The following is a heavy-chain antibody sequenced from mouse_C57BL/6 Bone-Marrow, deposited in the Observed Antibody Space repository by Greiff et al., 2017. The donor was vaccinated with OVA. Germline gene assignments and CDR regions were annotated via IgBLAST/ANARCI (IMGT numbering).Heavy chain of an antibody. J-gene: IGHJ1*03. CDR3: ARGDGSRNWYVDV. CDR2: IDPSDSYT. V-gene: IGHV1-69*01. D-gene: IGHD1-1*01. Sequence: QVQLQQPGAELVMPGASVKLSCKASGYTFTSYWMHWVKQRPGQGLEWIGEIDPSDSYTNYNQKFKGKSTLTVDKSSSTAYMQLSSLTSEDSAVYYCARGDGSRNWYVDVWGTGTTVTVSS. CDR1: GYTFTSYW.